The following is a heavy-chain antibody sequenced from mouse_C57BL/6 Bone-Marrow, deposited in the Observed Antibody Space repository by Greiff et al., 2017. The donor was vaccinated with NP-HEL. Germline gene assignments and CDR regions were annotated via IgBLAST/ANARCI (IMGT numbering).Heavy chain of an antibody. CDR2: IYPRSGNT. Sequence: VQLVESGAELARPGASVKLSCKASGYTFTSYGISWVKQRTGQGLEWIGEIYPRSGNTYYNEKFKGKATLTADKSSSTAYMELRSLTSEDSAVYFCARRSRQLEYFDYWGQGTTLTVSS. CDR1: GYTFTSYG. D-gene: IGHD3-2*01. V-gene: IGHV1-81*01. J-gene: IGHJ2*01. CDR3: ARRSRQLEYFDY.